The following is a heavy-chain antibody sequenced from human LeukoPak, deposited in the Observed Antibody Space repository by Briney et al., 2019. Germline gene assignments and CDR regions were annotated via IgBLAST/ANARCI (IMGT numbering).Heavy chain of an antibody. J-gene: IGHJ6*02. CDR3: ARLHRGMDV. V-gene: IGHV3-48*02. CDR1: EFTLNNYG. Sequence: PGGSLRLSCVASEFTLNNYGVNWVRQAPGKGLEWVSYMSDSGSTIYYADSVKGRFTISRDNAKNSLSLQMNRLSHEDTAVYFCARLHRGMDVWGQGTTVTVSS. CDR2: MSDSGSTI.